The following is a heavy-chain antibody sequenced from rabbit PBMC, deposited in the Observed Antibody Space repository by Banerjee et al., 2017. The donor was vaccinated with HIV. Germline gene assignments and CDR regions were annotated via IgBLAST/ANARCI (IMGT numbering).Heavy chain of an antibody. V-gene: IGHV1S45*01. CDR3: ARGSATMTMVITGYYFNL. J-gene: IGHJ4*01. CDR2: IYGGSFDST. Sequence: QEQLVESGGGLVQPEGSLTLTCTTSGFSFSSSYYMCWVRQAPGEGLEWIACIYGGSFDSTVYASWAKGRFTISRTSSTTVTLQVTSLTAADTATYFCARGSATMTMVITGYYFNLWGQGTLVTVS. D-gene: IGHD2-1*01. CDR1: GFSFSSSYY.